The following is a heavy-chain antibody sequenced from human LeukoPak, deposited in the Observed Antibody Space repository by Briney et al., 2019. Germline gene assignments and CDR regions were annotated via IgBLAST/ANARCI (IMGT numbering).Heavy chain of an antibody. D-gene: IGHD3-10*01. V-gene: IGHV3-11*06. Sequence: GGSLRLSCAASGFTFSDYYMSWIRQAPGKGLEWVSYISSSSSYTNYADSVKGRFTISRDNAKNSLYLQMNSLRAEDTAVYYCTRGPVHLWLYYGMDVWGQGTTVIVSS. J-gene: IGHJ6*02. CDR2: ISSSSSYT. CDR1: GFTFSDYY. CDR3: TRGPVHLWLYYGMDV.